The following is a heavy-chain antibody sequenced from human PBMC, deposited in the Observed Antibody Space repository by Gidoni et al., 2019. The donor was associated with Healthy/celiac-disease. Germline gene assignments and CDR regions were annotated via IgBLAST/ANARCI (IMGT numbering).Heavy chain of an antibody. Sequence: QVQLQESGPGLVKPSETLSLTCTVSGGSISSYYWSWIRQPPGKGLEWIGYIYYSGSTNYNPSLKSRVTISVDTSKNQFSLKLSSVTAADTAVYYCARVRLERQENDAFDIWGQGTMVTVSS. CDR2: IYYSGST. D-gene: IGHD1-1*01. CDR3: ARVRLERQENDAFDI. CDR1: GGSISSYY. V-gene: IGHV4-59*01. J-gene: IGHJ3*02.